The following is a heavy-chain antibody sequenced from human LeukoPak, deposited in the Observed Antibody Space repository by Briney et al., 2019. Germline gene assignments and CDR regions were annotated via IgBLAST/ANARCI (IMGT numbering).Heavy chain of an antibody. V-gene: IGHV4-59*08. D-gene: IGHD6-13*01. Sequence: SETLSLTCTVSGGSISSYYWSWIRQPPGKGLEWIAYIYYSGSTNYNPSLKSRVTISVDTSKNQFSLKLSSVTAADTAVYYCARHVKQQLMIYYFDYWGQGTLVTVSS. J-gene: IGHJ4*02. CDR3: ARHVKQQLMIYYFDY. CDR2: IYYSGST. CDR1: GGSISSYY.